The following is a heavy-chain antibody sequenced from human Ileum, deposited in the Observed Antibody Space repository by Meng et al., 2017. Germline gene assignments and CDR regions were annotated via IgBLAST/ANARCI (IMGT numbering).Heavy chain of an antibody. D-gene: IGHD4-17*01. Sequence: QLQLQESGPGLVRPPETLSLTCTVSGGSISGSSYYWGWIRQPPGKGLEWIGSIYSSGSTYYNPSLKSRVTTSVDTSKNQFSLKLSSVTAADTAVYYCVRRAGLRQAFDYWGQGTLVTVSS. V-gene: IGHV4-39*01. J-gene: IGHJ4*02. CDR2: IYSSGST. CDR3: VRRAGLRQAFDY. CDR1: GGSISGSSYY.